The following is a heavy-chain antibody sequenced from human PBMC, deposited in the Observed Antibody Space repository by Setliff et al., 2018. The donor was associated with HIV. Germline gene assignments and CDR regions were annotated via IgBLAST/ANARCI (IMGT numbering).Heavy chain of an antibody. CDR2: IYYSGST. CDR1: GGSISSYY. CDR3: ARVVWMAAAGTIDYYYYGMDI. J-gene: IGHJ6*02. D-gene: IGHD6-13*01. Sequence: SETLSLTCTVSGGSISSYYWSWIRQPPGKGLEWIGYIYYSGSTNYNPSLKSRVTIPVDTSKNQFSLKLRSVTAADTAVYYCARVVWMAAAGTIDYYYYGMDIWGQGTTVTVSS. V-gene: IGHV4-59*12.